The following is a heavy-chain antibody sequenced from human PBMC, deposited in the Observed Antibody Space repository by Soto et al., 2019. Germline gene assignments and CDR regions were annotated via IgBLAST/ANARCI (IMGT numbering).Heavy chain of an antibody. CDR3: AKDRRDGYNLVFDY. CDR1: GFTFDDYA. CDR2: ISWNSDNI. V-gene: IGHV3-9*01. D-gene: IGHD5-12*01. Sequence: GGSLRLSCAASGFTFDDYAMHWVRQAPGKGLEWVSGISWNSDNIGYADSVRGRFTISRDNAKNSLYLQMNSLRAEDTALYYCAKDRRDGYNLVFDYWGQGTLVTAPQ. J-gene: IGHJ4*02.